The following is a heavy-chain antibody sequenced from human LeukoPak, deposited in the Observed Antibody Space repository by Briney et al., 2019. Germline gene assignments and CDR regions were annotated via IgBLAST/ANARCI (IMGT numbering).Heavy chain of an antibody. CDR2: IHNSEST. J-gene: IGHJ4*02. Sequence: PSETLSLTCTVSGGSISTSYYYWGWIRQPPGKGLEWIGNIHNSESTYYNPSLKSRVTISVDTSKDQFSLKLSSVTAADTAVYYCERQVTFGYAYAYYFDYWGQGSLVTVSS. V-gene: IGHV4-39*01. CDR1: GGSISTSYYY. CDR3: ERQVTFGYAYAYYFDY. D-gene: IGHD5-18*01.